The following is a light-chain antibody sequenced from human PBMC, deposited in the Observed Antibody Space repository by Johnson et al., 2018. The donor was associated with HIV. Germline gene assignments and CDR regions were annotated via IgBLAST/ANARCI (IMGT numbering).Light chain of an antibody. J-gene: IGLJ1*01. CDR1: SSNIGNNY. CDR3: GTWDSSLSAGV. CDR2: ESN. V-gene: IGLV1-51*02. Sequence: QSVLTQPPSVSAAPGQKVTISCSGSSSNIGNNYVSWYQQLPGTAPKLLIYESNKRPSGIPDRFSGSKSGTSATLGITGLQTGDEAEYYCGTWDSSLSAGVFGTGTKVTVL.